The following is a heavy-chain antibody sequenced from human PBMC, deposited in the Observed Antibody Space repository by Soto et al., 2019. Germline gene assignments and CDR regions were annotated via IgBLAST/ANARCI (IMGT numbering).Heavy chain of an antibody. V-gene: IGHV1-69*13. Sequence: VASVKVSCKASGGTFSSYAISWVRQAPGQGLEWMGGIIPIFGTANYAQKFQGRVTITADESTSTAYMELSSLRSEDTAVYYCARVEMATITDYYYGMDVWGQGTTVTVSS. CDR1: GGTFSSYA. CDR2: IIPIFGTA. CDR3: ARVEMATITDYYYGMDV. D-gene: IGHD5-12*01. J-gene: IGHJ6*02.